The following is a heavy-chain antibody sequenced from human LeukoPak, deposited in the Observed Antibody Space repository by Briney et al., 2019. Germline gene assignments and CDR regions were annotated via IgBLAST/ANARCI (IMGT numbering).Heavy chain of an antibody. V-gene: IGHV1-8*02. CDR3: AGGWEPYDYWFDP. D-gene: IGHD5-12*01. CDR2: MNPQSGNT. Sequence: ASVKVSCKASGYTFTNYDINWVRQASGHGLEWMGWMNPQSGNTDYAQKFQGRVTMTRNNSISTAYMELSGLRSEDTAIYYCAGGWEPYDYWFDPWGQGTLVTVSS. CDR1: GYTFTNYD. J-gene: IGHJ5*02.